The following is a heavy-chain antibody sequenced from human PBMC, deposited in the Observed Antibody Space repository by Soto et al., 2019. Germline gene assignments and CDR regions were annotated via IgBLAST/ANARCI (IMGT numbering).Heavy chain of an antibody. CDR1: GFIFSNNG. CDR3: TIVRVADSALDH. CDR2: MSYDGSDT. J-gene: IGHJ4*02. Sequence: GGSLRLSCVVSGFIFSNNGMHWVRQTPGKGLEWVAFMSYDGSDTFYADSVKGRFTISRDNSKNTLFLHMSSLRAEDTAMYYCTIVRVADSALDHWGQGTLVNVSS. V-gene: IGHV3-30*02. D-gene: IGHD3-10*02.